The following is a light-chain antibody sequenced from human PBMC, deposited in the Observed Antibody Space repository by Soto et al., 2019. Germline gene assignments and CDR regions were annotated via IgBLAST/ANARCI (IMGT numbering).Light chain of an antibody. CDR1: QSVSSY. CDR3: QQRSNRPLT. Sequence: EIVLTQSPGTLSLSPGERATFSCRASQSVSSYLAWYQQKPGQAPRLLIYDASNRATDIPARFSGSGSGTDFTLTLSSLEPEDFAVYYCQQRSNRPLTFGGGTKVEIK. V-gene: IGKV3-11*01. J-gene: IGKJ4*01. CDR2: DAS.